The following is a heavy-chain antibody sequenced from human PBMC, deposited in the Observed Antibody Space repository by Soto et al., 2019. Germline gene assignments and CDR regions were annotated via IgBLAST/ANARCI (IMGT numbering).Heavy chain of an antibody. CDR2: TYYRSKWYN. CDR1: GDSVSSNSAA. V-gene: IGHV6-1*01. Sequence: SQTLSLTCAISGDSVSSNSAAWNWIRQSPSRGLEWLGRTYYRSKWYNDYAVSVKSRITINPDTSKNQFSLQLNSVTPEDTAVYYCAHALLLLTTHEFDYWGQGTLVTVSS. D-gene: IGHD3-22*01. CDR3: AHALLLLTTHEFDY. J-gene: IGHJ4*02.